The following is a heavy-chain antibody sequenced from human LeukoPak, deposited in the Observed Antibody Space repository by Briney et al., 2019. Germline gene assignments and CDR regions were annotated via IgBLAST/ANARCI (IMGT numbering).Heavy chain of an antibody. J-gene: IGHJ5*02. CDR2: MNPKNGDT. CDR1: AYTFTGYY. Sequence: ASVKVSCKASAYTFTGYYVHWVRQAPGQGLEWMGWMNPKNGDTSYAQKFQGRVTMTRDTSISTAYMELNSLRFDDTAVYYCARWVASPSRGWFDPWGQGTLVTVSS. CDR3: ARWVASPSRGWFDP. D-gene: IGHD3-22*01. V-gene: IGHV1-2*02.